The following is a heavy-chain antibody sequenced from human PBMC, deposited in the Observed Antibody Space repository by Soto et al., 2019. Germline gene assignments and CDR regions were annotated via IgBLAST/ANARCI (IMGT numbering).Heavy chain of an antibody. V-gene: IGHV3-48*01. CDR2: ISSSSSSI. Sequence: GGSLRLSCAASGFTFSSYSMNWVRQAPGKGLEWVSYISSSSSSIYYADSVKGRFTISRDNAKNSLYLQMNSLRAEDTAVYYCARSTGGSAFDIWGQGTMVTVSS. J-gene: IGHJ3*02. D-gene: IGHD4-17*01. CDR3: ARSTGGSAFDI. CDR1: GFTFSSYS.